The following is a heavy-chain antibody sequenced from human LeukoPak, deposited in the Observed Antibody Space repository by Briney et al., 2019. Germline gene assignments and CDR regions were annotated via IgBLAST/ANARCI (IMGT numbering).Heavy chain of an antibody. CDR3: ARHSGIAVAGADFDY. Sequence: PSESLSLTCTVSVGSISGYYWSWSWERPGGGLWWGWYIYYSGSTNYHPSLTSRVTISVDTSKNQFSLKLSSVTAADTAVYYCARHSGIAVAGADFDYWGQGTLVTVSS. V-gene: IGHV4-59*08. J-gene: IGHJ4*02. CDR1: VGSISGYY. CDR2: IYYSGST. D-gene: IGHD6-19*01.